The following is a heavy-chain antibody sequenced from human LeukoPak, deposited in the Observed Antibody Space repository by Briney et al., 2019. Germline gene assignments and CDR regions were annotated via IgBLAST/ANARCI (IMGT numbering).Heavy chain of an antibody. V-gene: IGHV3-74*01. CDR2: INSDGSST. CDR3: ARVRNYYDSSGYDY. CDR1: GFTFSGYW. Sequence: GGSPRLSRAASGFTFSGYWMHWVRQAPGKGLVWVSRINSDGSSTSYADSVKGRFTVSRDNAKNTLYLQMNSLRAEDTAVYYCARVRNYYDSSGYDYWGQGTLVTVSS. D-gene: IGHD3-22*01. J-gene: IGHJ4*02.